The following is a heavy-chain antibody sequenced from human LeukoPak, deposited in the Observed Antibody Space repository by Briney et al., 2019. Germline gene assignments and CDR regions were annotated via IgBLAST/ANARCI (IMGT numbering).Heavy chain of an antibody. Sequence: GGSLRLPCAASGFTFNSYWMSWVRQAPGKGLEWVAHIKQDGGVTHYVDSLKGRFTISRDNAKNSIYLQMNSLGADDTAMYYCARWDAYCSGGSCYFGGFAFDIWGQGTMVTVSS. CDR3: ARWDAYCSGGSCYFGGFAFDI. J-gene: IGHJ3*02. V-gene: IGHV3-7*01. CDR1: GFTFNSYW. D-gene: IGHD2-15*01. CDR2: IKQDGGVT.